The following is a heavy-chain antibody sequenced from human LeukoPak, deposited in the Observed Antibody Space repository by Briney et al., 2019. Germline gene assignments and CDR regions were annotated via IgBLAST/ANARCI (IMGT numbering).Heavy chain of an antibody. CDR2: INPSGGST. Sequence: ASVKVSCKASGYTFTSYYMHWVRQAPGQGLEWMGIINPSGGSTSYAQKFQGRVTMTRDTSTSTVYMELSSLRSEDTAVYYCARGGTAYYYDSSGYYSYWGQGNLLTVSS. J-gene: IGHJ4*02. CDR3: ARGGTAYYYDSSGYYSY. CDR1: GYTFTSYY. V-gene: IGHV1-46*01. D-gene: IGHD3-22*01.